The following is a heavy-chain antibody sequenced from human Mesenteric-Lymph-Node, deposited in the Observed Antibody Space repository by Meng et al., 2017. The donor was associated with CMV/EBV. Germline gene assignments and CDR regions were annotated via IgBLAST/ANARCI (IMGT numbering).Heavy chain of an antibody. J-gene: IGHJ4*02. V-gene: IGHV4-34*01. D-gene: IGHD2-15*01. CDR1: GGSFSGYY. Sequence: QVQLQQWGAGLLKPSETLSLTCAVYGGSFSGYYWSWIRQPPGKGLEWIGEINHSGVPNYNPTLKSRVTISLDRSKNQFSLKLSSVTAEDTAVYYCARGSDIPVNNYWGQGTVVTVSS. CDR2: INHSGVP. CDR3: ARGSDIPVNNY.